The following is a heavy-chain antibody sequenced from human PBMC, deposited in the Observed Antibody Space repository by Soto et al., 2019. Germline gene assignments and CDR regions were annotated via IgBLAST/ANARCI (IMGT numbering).Heavy chain of an antibody. CDR1: GFTFSSKA. D-gene: IGHD1-26*01. CDR3: TREGHSGSYLNDAFDV. Sequence: GGSLRLSCAASGFTFSSKAMHWVRQAPGKGLEWVAVISYDGSNKYYADSVKGRFTISRDNSKNTLYLQMNSLRVEDTSMYYCTREGHSGSYLNDAFDVWGQGTMVTVSS. CDR2: ISYDGSNK. J-gene: IGHJ3*01. V-gene: IGHV3-30-3*01.